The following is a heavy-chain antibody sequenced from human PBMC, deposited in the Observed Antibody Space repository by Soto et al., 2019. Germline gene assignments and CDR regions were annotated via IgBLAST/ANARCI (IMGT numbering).Heavy chain of an antibody. J-gene: IGHJ4*02. CDR3: AYRALYSGAYWDGGYFDS. D-gene: IGHD1-26*01. CDR1: GFSLHTSGVG. Sequence: QITLRESGPTRVRPTQTLSLTCSFSGFSLHTSGVGVGWIRQPPGKALEWLAIIYWDDDKRYSPSLKSRLSINKEPSENQVVLTTTHMDPLGTGTLYCAYRALYSGAYWDGGYFDSWGQGTLITVSS. CDR2: IYWDDDK. V-gene: IGHV2-5*02.